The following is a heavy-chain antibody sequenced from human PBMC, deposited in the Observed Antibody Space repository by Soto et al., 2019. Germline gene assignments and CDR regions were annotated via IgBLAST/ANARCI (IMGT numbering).Heavy chain of an antibody. V-gene: IGHV3-30*04. CDR1: GFTFSSYA. CDR2: ILYDGSND. J-gene: IGHJ4*02. D-gene: IGHD4-17*01. CDR3: AKDPRDYGDYAYFDY. Sequence: QVQLVESGGGVVQPGRSLRLSCAASGFTFSSYAMHWVRQAPGKGLEWVAVILYDGSNDYYVDSVKGRFTISRDNSKNTLYLQMNSLRAEDTAVYYCAKDPRDYGDYAYFDYWGQGTLVTVSS.